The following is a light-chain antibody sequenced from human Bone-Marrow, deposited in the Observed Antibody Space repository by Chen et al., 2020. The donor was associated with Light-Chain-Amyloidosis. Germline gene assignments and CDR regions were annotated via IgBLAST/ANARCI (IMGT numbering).Light chain of an antibody. Sequence: YVLTQPSSVSVAPGQTATIACGGNNIVSTSVHWYQQTPGQAPLLVVYDDSDRPSGIPERLSGSNSGNTATRTISRVEAGDEADYYCQVWDRSSDRPVFGGGTKLTVL. CDR1: NIVSTS. V-gene: IGLV3-21*02. CDR2: DDS. J-gene: IGLJ3*02. CDR3: QVWDRSSDRPV.